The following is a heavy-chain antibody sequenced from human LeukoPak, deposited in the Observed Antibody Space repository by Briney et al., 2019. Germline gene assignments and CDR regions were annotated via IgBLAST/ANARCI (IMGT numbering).Heavy chain of an antibody. J-gene: IGHJ5*02. CDR3: ATDFLPRSSFDP. CDR1: GTSMSSTSHC. D-gene: IGHD3-10*01. V-gene: IGHV4-39*07. Sequence: PSETLSLTCSISGTSMSSTSHCWAWICQTPGRGLEGIGTMYFTGTTYHNPSLKSRASLSIDKSNNEFSLKLTSVTAADPGMYFCATDFLPRSSFDPWGQRTLVSVSS. CDR2: MYFTGTT.